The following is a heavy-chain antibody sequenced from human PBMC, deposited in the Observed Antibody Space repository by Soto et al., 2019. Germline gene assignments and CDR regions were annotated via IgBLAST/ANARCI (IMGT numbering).Heavy chain of an antibody. CDR2: IYYSGST. Sequence: SETLSLTCTVSGGSISSYYWSWIRQPPGKGLEWIGYIYYSGSTNYNPSLKSRVTISVDTSKNQFSLKLSSVTAADTAVYYCARVRYYDSGSYYPAPGPQDNWFDPWGQGTLVTVSS. CDR3: ARVRYYDSGSYYPAPGPQDNWFDP. V-gene: IGHV4-59*01. J-gene: IGHJ5*02. CDR1: GGSISSYY. D-gene: IGHD3-10*01.